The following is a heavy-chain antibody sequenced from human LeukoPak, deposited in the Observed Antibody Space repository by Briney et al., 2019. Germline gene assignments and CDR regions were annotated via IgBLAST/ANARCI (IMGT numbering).Heavy chain of an antibody. V-gene: IGHV3-48*03. J-gene: IGHJ4*02. CDR1: GFMFSTYE. Sequence: GGSLRPSCAAPGFMFSTYEINWVRQAPGKGLDWVSYISGSGSTIYYADSVKGRFTISRDNAENSLSLQMHSLRAEDTAIYYCARGGGYCSGGSCPGGYYFDYWGQGTLVTVSS. CDR2: ISGSGSTI. D-gene: IGHD2-15*01. CDR3: ARGGGYCSGGSCPGGYYFDY.